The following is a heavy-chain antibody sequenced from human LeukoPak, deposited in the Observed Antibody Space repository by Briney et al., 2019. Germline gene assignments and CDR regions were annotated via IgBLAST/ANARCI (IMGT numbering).Heavy chain of an antibody. D-gene: IGHD6-13*01. V-gene: IGHV4-39*07. CDR1: GGSISSSSYY. Sequence: SETLSLTCNVSGGSISSSSYYWGWIRQPPGKGLEWIGSIYYSGSTYYNPSLKSRVTISVDTSKNQFSLKLSSVTAEDTAVYYCARRQQLWEHFDYWGQGTLVTVSS. CDR3: ARRQQLWEHFDY. J-gene: IGHJ4*02. CDR2: IYYSGST.